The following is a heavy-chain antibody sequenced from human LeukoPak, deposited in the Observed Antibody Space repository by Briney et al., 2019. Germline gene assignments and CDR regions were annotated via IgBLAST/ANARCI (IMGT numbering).Heavy chain of an antibody. CDR1: GYTFTSYS. V-gene: IGHV1-18*01. J-gene: IGHJ4*02. Sequence: ASVKVSCKASGYTFTSYSISWVRQAPGQGLEWMGWISAYNGNTNYAQKLQGRVTMTTDTSTSTAYMELRSLRSDDTAVYYCARADSSGTPNLSWGQGTLVTVSS. D-gene: IGHD3-22*01. CDR2: ISAYNGNT. CDR3: ARADSSGTPNLS.